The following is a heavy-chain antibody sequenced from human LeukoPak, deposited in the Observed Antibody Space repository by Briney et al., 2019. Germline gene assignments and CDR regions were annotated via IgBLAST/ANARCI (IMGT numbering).Heavy chain of an antibody. CDR3: ARGIVATIFYYYYGMDV. V-gene: IGHV1-2*02. Sequence: WPSVKVSCKASGYTFTVYYMHWVRQAPGQGHEWMGWINPNSGGTNSAQKFQGRVTMTRDTSISTAYMELSRLRSDDTGVYYCARGIVATIFYYYYGMDVWGQGTTVTVSS. CDR2: INPNSGGT. J-gene: IGHJ6*02. CDR1: GYTFTVYY. D-gene: IGHD5-12*01.